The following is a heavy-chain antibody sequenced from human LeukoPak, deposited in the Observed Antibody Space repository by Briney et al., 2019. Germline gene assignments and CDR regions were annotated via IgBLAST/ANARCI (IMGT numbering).Heavy chain of an antibody. V-gene: IGHV1-69*04. CDR2: IIPILGIA. J-gene: IGHJ4*02. CDR1: GGTFSSYA. CDR3: ARHDAGDLLWNGFDY. Sequence: SVKVSCKASGGTFSSYAISWVRQAPGQGLEWMGRIIPILGIANYAQKFQGRVTITADKSTSTAYMELSSLRSEDTAVYYCARHDAGDLLWNGFDYWGQGTLVTVSS. D-gene: IGHD3-10*01.